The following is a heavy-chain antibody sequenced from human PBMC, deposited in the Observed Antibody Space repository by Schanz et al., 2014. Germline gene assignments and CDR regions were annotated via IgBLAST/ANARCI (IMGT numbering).Heavy chain of an antibody. D-gene: IGHD3-10*01. CDR2: IKHDGSVK. CDR1: GFTFSDYW. Sequence: EVQLVASGGGLVQPGGSLRLSCTASGFTFSDYWMSWVRQAPGKGPEWVANIKHDGSVKDYVDSVEGRFTISRDNAKNTLYLQMNSLRAEDTAVYYCARPALWFGDNCFDPWGQGSLVTVSA. CDR3: ARPALWFGDNCFDP. J-gene: IGHJ5*02. V-gene: IGHV3-7*04.